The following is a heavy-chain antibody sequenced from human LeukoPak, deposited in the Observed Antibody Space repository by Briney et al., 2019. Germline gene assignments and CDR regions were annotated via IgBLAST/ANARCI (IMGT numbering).Heavy chain of an antibody. V-gene: IGHV3-13*01. D-gene: IGHD3-10*01. CDR1: GFTFSSYA. Sequence: GGTLRLSCAASGFTFSSYAMSWVRQATGKGLEWVSAIGTAGDTYYPGSVKGRFTISRENAKNSLYLQMNSLRAGDTAVYYCARAIPSLLWFGELDAFDIWGQGTMVTVSS. CDR3: ARAIPSLLWFGELDAFDI. J-gene: IGHJ3*02. CDR2: IGTAGDT.